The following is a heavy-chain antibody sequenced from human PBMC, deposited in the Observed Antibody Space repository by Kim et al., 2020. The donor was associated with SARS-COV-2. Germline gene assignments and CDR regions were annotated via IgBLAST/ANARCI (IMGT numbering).Heavy chain of an antibody. CDR1: GGSITTYY. D-gene: IGHD2-15*01. CDR2: ISDSGGT. CDR3: ARDRDIVAGNWFDP. V-gene: IGHV4-59*13. J-gene: IGHJ5*02. Sequence: SETLSLTCSVSGGSITTYYWSWIRQPPGRGLEWIAYISDSGGTNYNPSLKSRVTISVDTSKNQVSLKMNSVTAADTAIYYCARDRDIVAGNWFDPWGQGTLVTVSS.